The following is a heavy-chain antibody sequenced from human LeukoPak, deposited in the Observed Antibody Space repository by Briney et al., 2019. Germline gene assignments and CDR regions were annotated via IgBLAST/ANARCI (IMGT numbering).Heavy chain of an antibody. V-gene: IGHV4-59*01. D-gene: IGHD3-22*01. J-gene: IGHJ4*02. CDR3: ARGPYYYDSSGD. CDR1: GGSISSYY. Sequence: SETLSLTCTVSGGSISSYYWSWLRQPPGKGLEWIGYIYYSGSTNYTPSLKSRVTISVDTSKNQFSLKLSSVTAADTAVYYCARGPYYYDSSGDWGQGTLVTVSS. CDR2: IYYSGST.